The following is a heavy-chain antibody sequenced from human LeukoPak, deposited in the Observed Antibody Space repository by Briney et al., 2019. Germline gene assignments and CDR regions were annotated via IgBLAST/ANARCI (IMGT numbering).Heavy chain of an antibody. CDR2: IYYSGST. D-gene: IGHD2-2*01. V-gene: IGHV4-59*01. CDR3: ARDVSTELNYYYGMDV. J-gene: IGHJ6*02. Sequence: SETLSLTCTVSGGSISSYYWSWIRQPPGKGLEWIGYIYYSGSTNYNPSLKSRVTISVDTSKNQFSLKLSSVTAADTAVYYRARDVSTELNYYYGMDVWGQGTTVTVSS. CDR1: GGSISSYY.